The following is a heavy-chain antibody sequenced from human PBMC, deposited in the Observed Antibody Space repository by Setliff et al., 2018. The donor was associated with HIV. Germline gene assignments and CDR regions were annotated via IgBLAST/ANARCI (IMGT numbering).Heavy chain of an antibody. V-gene: IGHV4-61*09. CDR3: ARGLSSGWYGCWYFDL. CDR1: GGSISSGSYY. D-gene: IGHD6-19*01. Sequence: PSETLSLTCTVSGGSISSGSYYWSWIRQPAGKGLEWIGHIYTSGSTNYNPSLKSRVTISVDTSRNQFSLKLSSVTAADTAVYYCARGLSSGWYGCWYFDLWGRGTLVTVSS. J-gene: IGHJ2*01. CDR2: IYTSGST.